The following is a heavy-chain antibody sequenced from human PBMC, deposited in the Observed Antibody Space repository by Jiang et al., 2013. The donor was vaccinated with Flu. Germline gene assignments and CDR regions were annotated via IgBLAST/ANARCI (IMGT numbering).Heavy chain of an antibody. J-gene: IGHJ4*02. CDR2: LDISTNTI. CDR1: ILLQYLY. CDR3: AREGRDGYNPYFDS. Sequence: VQLLESGEAWYSLGVPETLLCSLWILLQYLYPPLGPAGSREGLEWVSYLDISTNTIYYANSVKGRFTISRDNAKNSLYLQMNGLRAEDTAVYFCAREGRDGYNPYFDSWGQGTLVTVSS. V-gene: IGHV3-48*01. D-gene: IGHD5-24*01.